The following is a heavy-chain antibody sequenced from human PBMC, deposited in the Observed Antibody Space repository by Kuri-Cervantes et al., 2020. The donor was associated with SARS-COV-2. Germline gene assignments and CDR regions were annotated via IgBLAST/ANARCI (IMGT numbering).Heavy chain of an antibody. CDR1: GGTFSSYT. CDR3: ARELLAAVGCHAFDI. J-gene: IGHJ3*02. CDR2: IIPNLGIA. V-gene: IGHV1-69*04. D-gene: IGHD6-13*01. Sequence: SVKVSCKASGGTFSSYTISWVRQAPGQGLEWMGRIIPNLGIANYAQKFQGRVTITADKSTSTAYMELSRLRSEDTAVYYCARELLAAVGCHAFDIWGQGTMVTVSS.